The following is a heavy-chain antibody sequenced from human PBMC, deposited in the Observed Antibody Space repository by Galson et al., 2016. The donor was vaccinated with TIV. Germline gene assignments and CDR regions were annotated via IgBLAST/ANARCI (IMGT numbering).Heavy chain of an antibody. CDR2: IYWDDRK. V-gene: IGHV2-5*02. D-gene: IGHD5-24*01. CDR3: AHRGDGHNKIFDY. J-gene: IGHJ4*03. Sequence: PALVKPTQTLTLTCSFSGFSLTTSGVGVGWIRQPPRKALEWLGFIYWDDRKLYSPSLKNRLTITRDTSKNQVVLTMTNMDPVDTATYYCAHRGDGHNKIFDYWGQGTTVTVSS. CDR1: GFSLTTSGVG.